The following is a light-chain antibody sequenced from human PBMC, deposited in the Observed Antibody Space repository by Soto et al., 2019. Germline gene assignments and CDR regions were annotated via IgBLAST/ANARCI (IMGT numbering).Light chain of an antibody. CDR2: AAS. V-gene: IGKV1-39*01. CDR3: QQSYNSPQT. J-gene: IGKJ1*01. CDR1: QTIMTY. Sequence: DIQLPPSPSSLSASVGDEFTITCRASQTIMTYLNWYQLKPGKPPRLLIYAASSLQSGVPSRFSGSGSGTDFTLTISSLQPEDFATYSCQQSYNSPQTFGQGTKVDIK.